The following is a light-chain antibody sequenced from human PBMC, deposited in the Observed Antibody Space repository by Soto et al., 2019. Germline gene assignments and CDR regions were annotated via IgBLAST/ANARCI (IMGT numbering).Light chain of an antibody. CDR2: AAS. CDR1: QGISSY. J-gene: IGKJ4*01. V-gene: IGKV1-9*01. CDR3: QQLNSYPLT. Sequence: IQLTQSPSSLSASVGDRVTITCRASQGISSYLAWYQQNPGKAPKLLIYAASTLQSGVPSRFSGSGSGTDFTLTISSLQPEDFATYYCQQLNSYPLTVGGGTKVDIK.